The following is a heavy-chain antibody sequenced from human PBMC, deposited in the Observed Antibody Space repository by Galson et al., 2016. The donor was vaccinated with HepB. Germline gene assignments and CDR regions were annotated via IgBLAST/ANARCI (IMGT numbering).Heavy chain of an antibody. Sequence: SLRLSCAASGFTFSSYNMNWVRQAPGKGLEWVSSISSSGSYIYYADVVKGRFTIARDNAKNSLYLQMNSLRAEDTAVYYCAISPRIQVWRRYDFFEYWGQGSLVTVSS. J-gene: IGHJ4*02. CDR2: ISSSGSYI. V-gene: IGHV3-21*01. D-gene: IGHD3-16*01. CDR3: AISPRIQVWRRYDFFEY. CDR1: GFTFSSYN.